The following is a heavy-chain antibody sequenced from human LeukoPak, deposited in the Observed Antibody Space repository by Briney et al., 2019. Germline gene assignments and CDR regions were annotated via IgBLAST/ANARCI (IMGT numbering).Heavy chain of an antibody. D-gene: IGHD1-7*01. J-gene: IGHJ4*02. CDR2: IYAGGNT. V-gene: IGHV3-53*01. CDR1: GFSVSRTY. CDR3: ARAQTGTALILEF. Sequence: GGSLRLSCAASGFSVSRTYMSWVRQVPGKGLEWVSVIYAGGNTFYADSVKGRFTISRDNSKNTLHLQMNSLRAEDTAVYFCARAQTGTALILEFWGQGTLVTVSS.